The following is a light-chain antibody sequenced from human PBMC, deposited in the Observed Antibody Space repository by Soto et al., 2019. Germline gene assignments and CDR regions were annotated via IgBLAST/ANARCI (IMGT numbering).Light chain of an antibody. J-gene: IGKJ4*01. CDR2: DAS. CDR3: KHINEWPPRLT. V-gene: IGKV3-11*01. Sequence: EIVFTQSPATLSLSPGERATLSCGASRSVSSYVAWYQQQPGQARRLLIYDASYRATGIPDWFSGSGSEKEYNINISRLEPEDSEVYYSKHINEWPPRLTFGGRTKAEIK. CDR1: RSVSSY.